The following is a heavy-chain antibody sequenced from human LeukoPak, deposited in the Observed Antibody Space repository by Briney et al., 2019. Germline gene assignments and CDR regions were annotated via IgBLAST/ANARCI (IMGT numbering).Heavy chain of an antibody. Sequence: ASVKVSCKASGYTFTSYYMHWVRQAPGQXLXWMGIINPSGGSTTYAQNFQGRVTMTRDTSTSTVYMELSNLRSEDTAVYYCASGPGWFVDYWGQGTLVTVSS. D-gene: IGHD3-10*01. CDR2: INPSGGST. CDR3: ASGPGWFVDY. J-gene: IGHJ4*02. V-gene: IGHV1-46*01. CDR1: GYTFTSYY.